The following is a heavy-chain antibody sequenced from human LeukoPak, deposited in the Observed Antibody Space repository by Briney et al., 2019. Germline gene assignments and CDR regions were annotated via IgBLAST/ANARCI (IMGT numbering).Heavy chain of an antibody. Sequence: GGSLGLSCAASGFTFSSYGMHWVRQAPGKGLEWVAVIWYDGSNKYYADSVKGRFTISRDNSKNTLYLQMNSLRAEDTAVYYCARVQVTGTTGYYYYGMDVWGQGTTVTVSS. CDR2: IWYDGSNK. CDR1: GFTFSSYG. D-gene: IGHD1-7*01. V-gene: IGHV3-33*01. CDR3: ARVQVTGTTGYYYYGMDV. J-gene: IGHJ6*02.